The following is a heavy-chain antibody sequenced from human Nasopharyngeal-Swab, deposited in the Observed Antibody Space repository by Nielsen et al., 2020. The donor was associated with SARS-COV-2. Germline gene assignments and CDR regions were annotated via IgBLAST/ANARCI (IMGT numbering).Heavy chain of an antibody. D-gene: IGHD5-12*01. CDR2: IRSKAYGGTT. CDR3: TRDPGYSGYLGYFDY. J-gene: IGHJ4*02. V-gene: IGHV3-49*04. Sequence: GESLKISCTASGFTFGDYAMRWVRQAPGKGLEWVGFIRSKAYGGTTEYAASVKGRFTISRDDSKSIAYLQMNSLKTEDTAVYYCTRDPGYSGYLGYFDYWGQGTLVTVSS. CDR1: GFTFGDYA.